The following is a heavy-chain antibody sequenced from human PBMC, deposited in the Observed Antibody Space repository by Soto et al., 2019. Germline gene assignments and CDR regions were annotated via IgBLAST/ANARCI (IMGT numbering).Heavy chain of an antibody. Sequence: PSETLSLTCAVYGGSFSGYYWSWIRQPPGKGLEWIGEINHSGSTNYNPSLKSRVTISVDTSKNQFSLKLSSVTAADTAVYYCARARITMVRGVIITFYGMDVWGQGTTVP. CDR2: INHSGST. CDR3: ARARITMVRGVIITFYGMDV. V-gene: IGHV4-34*01. J-gene: IGHJ6*02. CDR1: GGSFSGYY. D-gene: IGHD3-10*01.